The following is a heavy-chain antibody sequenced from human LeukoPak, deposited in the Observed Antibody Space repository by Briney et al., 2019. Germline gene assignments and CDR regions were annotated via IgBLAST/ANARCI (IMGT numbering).Heavy chain of an antibody. Sequence: GGSLRLSCVASGFSVSSNYMSWVRHAPGKGLEGVSVIYSGATTYYADSVNGRFTISGDNSKNTLYLQMNSLRAEDTAVYYCAKSYSSGWHVFDSWGQGTLVTVSS. CDR2: IYSGATT. J-gene: IGHJ4*02. CDR1: GFSVSSNY. D-gene: IGHD6-19*01. V-gene: IGHV3-66*01. CDR3: AKSYSSGWHVFDS.